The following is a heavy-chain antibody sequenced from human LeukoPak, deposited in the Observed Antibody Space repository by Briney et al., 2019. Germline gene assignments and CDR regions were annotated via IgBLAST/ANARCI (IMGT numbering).Heavy chain of an antibody. CDR2: INPDGSWG. D-gene: IGHD3-10*01. V-gene: IGHV3-7*03. J-gene: IGHJ5*01. CDR3: AKDRGRRFGESWNRLNWFES. Sequence: GGSLRLSCGASGFTFSSHWMSWVRQAPGKGLEWVAIINPDGSWGTFVDSVKGRFTVSRDNAKNSLFLQINSLRPEDTALYYCAKDRGRRFGESWNRLNWFESWGQGTLVTVSS. CDR1: GFTFSSHW.